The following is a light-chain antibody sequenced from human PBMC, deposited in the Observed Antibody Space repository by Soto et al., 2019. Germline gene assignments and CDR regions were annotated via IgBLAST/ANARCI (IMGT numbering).Light chain of an antibody. Sequence: EIVLTQSPATLSLSPGERATLSCRASQSVSSYLAWYQQKPGKAPRLLIYDASNRSTGIPARFSGSGSGTDCALTISSLEPEDFAVYYCQQRSNWPPRITFGQGTRLEIK. J-gene: IGKJ5*01. CDR3: QQRSNWPPRIT. CDR1: QSVSSY. CDR2: DAS. V-gene: IGKV3-11*01.